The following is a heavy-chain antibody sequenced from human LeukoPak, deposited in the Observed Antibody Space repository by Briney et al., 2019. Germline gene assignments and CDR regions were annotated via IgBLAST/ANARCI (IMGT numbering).Heavy chain of an antibody. CDR2: ISGSGGRT. D-gene: IGHD5-12*01. Sequence: GSLRLSCAASGFTISRYDMIWVRQAPGKGLEWVSAISGSGGRTYYADSVKGRFTVSRDNSKNKLYLQVNSLRAEDTAVYYCAKDREVEMATITLCDYWGQGTLVTVSS. CDR3: AKDREVEMATITLCDY. CDR1: GFTISRYD. J-gene: IGHJ4*02. V-gene: IGHV3-23*01.